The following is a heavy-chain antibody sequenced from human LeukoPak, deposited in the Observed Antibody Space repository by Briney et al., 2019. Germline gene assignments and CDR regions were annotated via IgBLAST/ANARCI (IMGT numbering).Heavy chain of an antibody. Sequence: SETLSLTCTVSGGSMRSYYWSWIRQPPGKGLEWIGYISYSGSTIYNPSLKSRVTISVDTSENQFSLKLNSVTAADTAVYYCAKMGNPATVTADYWGQGTLVTVSS. D-gene: IGHD4-17*01. CDR2: ISYSGST. J-gene: IGHJ4*02. CDR3: AKMGNPATVTADY. V-gene: IGHV4-59*08. CDR1: GGSMRSYY.